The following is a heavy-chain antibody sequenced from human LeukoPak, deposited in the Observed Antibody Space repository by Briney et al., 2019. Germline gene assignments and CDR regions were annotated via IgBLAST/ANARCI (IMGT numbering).Heavy chain of an antibody. V-gene: IGHV4-59*02. J-gene: IGHJ4*02. CDR2: IYYTGST. CDR3: ARTLVGATTFGLPDYFDY. D-gene: IGHD1-26*01. Sequence: SETLSLTCTVSGGSVSDYYWSWIRQSPGKGLEWIGYIYYTGSTSYNPSLRSRVTMSADTSKNQFSLKLSSVTAADTAVYYCARTLVGATTFGLPDYFDYWGQGTLVTVSS. CDR1: GGSVSDYY.